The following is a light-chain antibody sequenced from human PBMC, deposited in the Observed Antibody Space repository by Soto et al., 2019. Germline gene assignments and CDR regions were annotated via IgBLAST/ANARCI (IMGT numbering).Light chain of an antibody. V-gene: IGLV2-14*01. CDR2: DVS. Sequence: QSALTQPASVSGSPGQSITISCTGNSSDVGGYNYVAWYQQHPGKAPKLMIYDVSNRPSGVSNRFSGPKSGNKASLTISGLQAEDDADYYCSSYTRSSTYVFGTGTKLTVL. CDR3: SSYTRSSTYV. J-gene: IGLJ1*01. CDR1: SSDVGGYNY.